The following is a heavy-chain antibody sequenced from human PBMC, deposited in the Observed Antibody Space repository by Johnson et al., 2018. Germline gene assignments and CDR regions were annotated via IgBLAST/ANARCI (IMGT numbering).Heavy chain of an antibody. D-gene: IGHD3-22*01. CDR1: GFTFSSYS. V-gene: IGHV3-48*01. J-gene: IGHJ3*02. CDR3: ARDGSYYYDSSGSHDAFDI. CDR2: ISSSSSTI. Sequence: VQLVESGGGLVQPGGSLRLSCAASGFTFSSYSMNWVRQAPGKGLEWVSYISSSSSTIYYADSVKGRFTISRDTAKNSLYLQMNSLRAEDTAVYYCARDGSYYYDSSGSHDAFDIWGQGTMVTVSS.